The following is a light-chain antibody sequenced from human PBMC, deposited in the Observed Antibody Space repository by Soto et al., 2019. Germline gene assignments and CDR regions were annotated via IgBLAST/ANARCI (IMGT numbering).Light chain of an antibody. CDR1: QRLLHSNGYNY. V-gene: IGKV2-28*01. J-gene: IGKJ1*01. Sequence: IVLTQSPVSLPATPGEPASISCRSSQRLLHSNGYNYLDWYLQKPGQSPQLLIYGTSNRATGIPDRFSGSGSGTDFSLTISSLEPGDLAVYYCQQYGSSPRTFGQGTKVDIK. CDR2: GTS. CDR3: QQYGSSPRT.